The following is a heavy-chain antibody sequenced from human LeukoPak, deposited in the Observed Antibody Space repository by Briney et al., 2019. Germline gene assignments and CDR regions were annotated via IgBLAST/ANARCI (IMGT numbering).Heavy chain of an antibody. CDR2: NSYSGST. CDR3: ARHGGSYSFDY. D-gene: IGHD1-26*01. Sequence: SETLSLTRTVSGGSISTYYWSWIRQPPGKGLEWIAYNSYSGSTNYNPSLKSRVTISVDTSKNQFSLKLSSVTAADTAVYYCARHGGSYSFDYWGQGTLVTVSS. J-gene: IGHJ4*02. CDR1: GGSISTYY. V-gene: IGHV4-59*08.